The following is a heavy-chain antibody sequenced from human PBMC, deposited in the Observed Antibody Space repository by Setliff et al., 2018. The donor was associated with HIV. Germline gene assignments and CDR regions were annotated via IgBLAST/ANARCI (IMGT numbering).Heavy chain of an antibody. V-gene: IGHV4-4*07. CDR2: INRSGST. CDR1: GISISGYY. D-gene: IGHD1-1*01. J-gene: IGHJ5*02. CDR3: AREDYNWNDLRWFDP. Sequence: PSETLSLTCTVSGISISGYYWSWIRQPAGKGLEWIGRINRSGSTKYNPSLKSRVTMSVDTSKNYVSLKLNSVTAADTAVYYCAREDYNWNDLRWFDPWGQGT.